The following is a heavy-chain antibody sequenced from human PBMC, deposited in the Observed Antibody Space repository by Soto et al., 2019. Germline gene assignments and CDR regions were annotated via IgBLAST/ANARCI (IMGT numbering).Heavy chain of an antibody. CDR2: ISGSGGST. V-gene: IGHV3-23*01. D-gene: IGHD1-26*01. CDR1: GFTFSSYA. J-gene: IGHJ4*02. CDR3: AKRPFKGPGYRGSTYIDY. Sequence: QPGGSLRLSCAASGFTFSSYAMSWVRQAPGKGLEWVSAISGSGGSTYYADSVKGRFTISRDSSKNTLYLQMNSLRAEDTAVYYCAKRPFKGPGYRGSTYIDYWGQGTLVTVSS.